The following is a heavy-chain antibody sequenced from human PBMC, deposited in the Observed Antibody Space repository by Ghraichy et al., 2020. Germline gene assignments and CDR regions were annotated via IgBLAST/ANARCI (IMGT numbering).Heavy chain of an antibody. CDR3: TRDLGATRPYYFDY. V-gene: IGHV3-21*01. Sequence: LSLTCAASGFTFSSFSMNWVRQAPGKGLEWVSSIGRSGSYIYYADSVKGRFTISRDNAKNSLDLQMNSLRAEDTAVYYCTRDLGATRPYYFDYWGQGTLVTVSS. CDR2: IGRSGSYI. CDR1: GFTFSSFS. D-gene: IGHD1-26*01. J-gene: IGHJ4*02.